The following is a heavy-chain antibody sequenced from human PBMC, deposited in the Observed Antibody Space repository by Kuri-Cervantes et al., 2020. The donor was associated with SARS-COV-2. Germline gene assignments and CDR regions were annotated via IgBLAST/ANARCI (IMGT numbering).Heavy chain of an antibody. Sequence: SETLSLTCTVSGGSISSSIYYWGWIRRPPGKGLEWIGSIYYSGSTYYNPSLKSRVTISVDTSKNQFSLKLSSVTAADTAVYYCARVNGGLYSGYGDAFDIWGQGTMVTVSS. J-gene: IGHJ3*02. CDR2: IYYSGST. V-gene: IGHV4-39*01. D-gene: IGHD5-12*01. CDR3: ARVNGGLYSGYGDAFDI. CDR1: GGSISSSIYY.